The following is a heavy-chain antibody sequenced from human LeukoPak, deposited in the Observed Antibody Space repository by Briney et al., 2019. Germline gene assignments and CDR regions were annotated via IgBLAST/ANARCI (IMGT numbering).Heavy chain of an antibody. Sequence: PGGSLRLSCAASGFTFSSYAMHWVRQAPGKGLEWVAVISYDGSNKYYADSVKGRFTISRDNSKNTLYLQMNSLRPEDTAVYYCARPYSSGWYGDFDYWGQGTLVTVPS. J-gene: IGHJ4*02. CDR2: ISYDGSNK. CDR1: GFTFSSYA. CDR3: ARPYSSGWYGDFDY. D-gene: IGHD6-19*01. V-gene: IGHV3-30-3*01.